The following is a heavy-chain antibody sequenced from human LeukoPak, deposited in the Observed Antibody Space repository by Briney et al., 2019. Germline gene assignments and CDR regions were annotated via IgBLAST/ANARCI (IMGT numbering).Heavy chain of an antibody. J-gene: IGHJ6*02. D-gene: IGHD3-10*01. CDR3: ARDQSGGARSYTNPAYRYYYGMDV. CDR1: AFTFSNDG. Sequence: QAGGSLRLSCAASAFTFSNDGMHWVRQAPGKGLEWVAFIRYDGSNKYYADSVKGRFTISRDNAKNTVYLQMNSLRAEDTAVYYCARDQSGGARSYTNPAYRYYYGMDVWGQGTPVTVSS. CDR2: IRYDGSNK. V-gene: IGHV3-30*02.